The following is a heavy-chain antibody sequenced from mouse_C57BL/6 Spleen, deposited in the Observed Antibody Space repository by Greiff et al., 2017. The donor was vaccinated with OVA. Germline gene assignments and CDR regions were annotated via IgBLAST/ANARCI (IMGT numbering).Heavy chain of an antibody. CDR3: TLTAQAFDY. CDR2: IDPGNGDT. Sequence: EVKLQESGAELVRPGASVKLSCTASGFNIKDDYMHWVKQRPEQGLEWIGWIDPGNGDTEYASKFQGKATITADTSSNTAYLQLSSLTSEDTAVYYCTLTAQAFDYWGQGTTLTVSS. CDR1: GFNIKDDY. D-gene: IGHD3-2*02. J-gene: IGHJ2*01. V-gene: IGHV14-4*01.